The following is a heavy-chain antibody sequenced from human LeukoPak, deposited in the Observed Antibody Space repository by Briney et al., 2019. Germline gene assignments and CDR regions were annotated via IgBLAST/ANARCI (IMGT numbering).Heavy chain of an antibody. CDR1: GFSFNNYR. Sequence: PGGSLRLSCVASGFSFNNYRMTWVRQAPGKGLEWVAVISSDGNNKYYADSVKGRFTVSRDNSKNTLYLQMNSLRAEDTAMFYCASLRTDYWGQGTLVTVSS. V-gene: IGHV3-30-3*01. J-gene: IGHJ4*02. CDR2: ISSDGNNK. CDR3: ASLRTDY.